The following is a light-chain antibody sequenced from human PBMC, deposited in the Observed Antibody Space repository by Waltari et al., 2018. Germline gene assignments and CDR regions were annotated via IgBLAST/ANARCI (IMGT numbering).Light chain of an antibody. V-gene: IGKV3-20*01. CDR1: QGVSRA. CDR2: GAS. J-gene: IGKJ1*01. CDR3: QHYLRLPVT. Sequence: RATVSCMASQGVSRALAWYQQKPDQAPRLLIYGASTRATGIPDRFSGSGSGTDFSLTISRLEPDDFAVYYCQHYLRLPVTFGQGTTVEI.